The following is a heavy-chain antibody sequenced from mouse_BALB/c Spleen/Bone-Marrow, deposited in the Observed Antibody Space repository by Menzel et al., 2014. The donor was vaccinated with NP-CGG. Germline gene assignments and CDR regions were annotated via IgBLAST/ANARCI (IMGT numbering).Heavy chain of an antibody. CDR1: GFNIKDTY. CDR3: ARYDYGVYFDY. D-gene: IGHD2-4*01. V-gene: IGHV14-3*02. Sequence: VQLKESGAEVVKPGASVKLSCTASGFNIKDTYMHWVKQRPEQGLEWIGRIDPANGNTKYDPKFQGKTTITADTSSNTAYLQHSSLTSEDTAVYYGARYDYGVYFDYWGQSATLTVSS. J-gene: IGHJ2*01. CDR2: IDPANGNT.